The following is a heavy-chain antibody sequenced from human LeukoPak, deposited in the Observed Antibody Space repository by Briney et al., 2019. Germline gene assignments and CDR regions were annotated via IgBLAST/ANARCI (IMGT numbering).Heavy chain of an antibody. Sequence: SETLSLTCAVSGGSISSGGYSWSWIRQPPGKGLEWIGYIYHSGSTYYNSPLKSRVTISVDRSKNQFSLKLSSVTAADTAVYYCARVGRVGSSSLSIYYYYGMDVWGQGTTVTVSS. J-gene: IGHJ6*02. D-gene: IGHD6-6*01. CDR1: GGSISSGGYS. CDR2: IYHSGST. V-gene: IGHV4-30-2*01. CDR3: ARVGRVGSSSLSIYYYYGMDV.